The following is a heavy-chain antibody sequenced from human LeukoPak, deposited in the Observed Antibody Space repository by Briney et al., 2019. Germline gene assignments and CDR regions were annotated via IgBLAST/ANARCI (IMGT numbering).Heavy chain of an antibody. V-gene: IGHV3-7*01. D-gene: IGHD3-10*01. CDR1: GFIFSSYW. Sequence: GGSLRLSCATSGFIFSSYWMCWVRQAPGKGLEWVANIKSDGSEEYYGNSVKGRFAISRDNAKNSLYLQMNSLRVEDTAVYYCARGDLWLGHWGQGSLVTVSS. J-gene: IGHJ4*02. CDR3: ARGDLWLGH. CDR2: IKSDGSEE.